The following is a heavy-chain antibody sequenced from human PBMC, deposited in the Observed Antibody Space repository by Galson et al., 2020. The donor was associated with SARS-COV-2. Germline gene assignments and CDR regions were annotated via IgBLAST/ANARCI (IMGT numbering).Heavy chain of an antibody. V-gene: IGHV4-4*02. CDR2: IYHTGST. CDR3: ARDSGIQPEIVGTMSNWFDP. J-gene: IGHJ5*02. Sequence: SETLSLTCAVSGGSISSSNWWSWVRQPPGKGLEWIGEIYHTGSTNYNPSLKSRVTMSVDKSYNQFSLKLSSVTAADTAVYYCARDSGIQPEIVGTMSNWFDPWGQGTLVTVSS. D-gene: IGHD5-18*01. CDR1: GGSISSSNW.